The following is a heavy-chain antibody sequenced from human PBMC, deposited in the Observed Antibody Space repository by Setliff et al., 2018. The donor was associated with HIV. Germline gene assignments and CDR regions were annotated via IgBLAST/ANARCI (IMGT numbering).Heavy chain of an antibody. CDR3: AKDYGDGHNWGAFDV. CDR1: GFTFSSYG. D-gene: IGHD1-1*01. V-gene: IGHV3-30*02. CDR2: IHYDGRDQ. Sequence: PGGSLRLSCAASGFTFSSYGMHWVRQAPGKGLEWVTFIHYDGRDQYYADSVKGRFTISRDNAKNQLYLEMNSLETDDTALYYCAKDYGDGHNWGAFDVWGQGAMVTVSS. J-gene: IGHJ3*01.